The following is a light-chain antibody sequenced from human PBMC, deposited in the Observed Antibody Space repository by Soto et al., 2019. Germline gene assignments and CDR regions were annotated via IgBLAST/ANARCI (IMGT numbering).Light chain of an antibody. J-gene: IGKJ1*01. V-gene: IGKV3-11*01. CDR3: QQCET. Sequence: EIVLTQSPATLSLSPGERATLSCRASQSVSSYLAWYQQKPGQAPRLLIYDASNRATGIPARFSGSGSGTDFTLTISSLEPEDFAVYYCQQCETFGQGTKVDIK. CDR1: QSVSSY. CDR2: DAS.